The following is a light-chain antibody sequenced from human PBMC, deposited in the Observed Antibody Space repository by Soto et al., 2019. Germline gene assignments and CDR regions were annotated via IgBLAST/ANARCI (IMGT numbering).Light chain of an antibody. CDR3: QHYHSYSCS. Sequence: DIQMTQSPSTLSTSLGDRVTITCRASQDISNWLAWYHQKPGKAPKLLIYKASSLEIGIPSWFSCSGSGTEFTLTISSLPTDESGTYYWQHYHSYSCSFGGGTKVAIK. J-gene: IGKJ4*01. CDR2: KAS. CDR1: QDISNW. V-gene: IGKV1-5*03.